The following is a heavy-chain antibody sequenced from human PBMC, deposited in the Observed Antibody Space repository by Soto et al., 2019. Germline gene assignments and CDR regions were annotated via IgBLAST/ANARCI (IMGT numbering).Heavy chain of an antibody. J-gene: IGHJ5*02. CDR1: GYTFTSYG. CDR2: ISAYNGNT. CDR3: ARTMIVVVITNELWFDP. V-gene: IGHV1-18*01. D-gene: IGHD3-22*01. Sequence: ASVKVSCTASGYTFTSYGISWVRQAPGQGLEWMGWISAYNGNTNYAQKLQGRVTMTTDTSTSTAYMELRSLRSDDTAVYYCARTMIVVVITNELWFDPWGQGTLVTVSS.